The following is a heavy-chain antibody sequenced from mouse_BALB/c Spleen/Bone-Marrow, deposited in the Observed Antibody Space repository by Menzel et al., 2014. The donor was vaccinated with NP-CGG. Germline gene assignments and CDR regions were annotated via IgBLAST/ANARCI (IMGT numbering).Heavy chain of an antibody. CDR2: ISYSGGT. D-gene: IGHD1-1*01. CDR1: GYSITSDYA. J-gene: IGHJ4*01. V-gene: IGHV3-2*02. CDR3: SRYYFGGGYNYALDY. Sequence: EVKVEESGPGLVKSSQSLSLTCTVTGYSITSDYAWNWIRQFPGNKLEWMGYISYSGGTSYNPSLKSRISLTRDTSKNQFFLQLNSVTTEDTATYYCSRYYFGGGYNYALDYCGQGTSVTVSS.